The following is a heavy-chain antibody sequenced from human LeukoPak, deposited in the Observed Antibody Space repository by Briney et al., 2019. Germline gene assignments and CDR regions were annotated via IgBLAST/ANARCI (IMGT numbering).Heavy chain of an antibody. CDR1: GFTFSSYD. V-gene: IGHV3-13*01. D-gene: IGHD3-10*01. Sequence: PGGSLRLSCAASGFTFSSYDMHWVRQATGKGLEWVSGIGVAGDTYYSGSVKGRFTISRENAKNSLYLQMNSLRAGVTAVYYCARGVVPGTYDAFDVWGQGTVVTVSS. J-gene: IGHJ3*01. CDR2: IGVAGDT. CDR3: ARGVVPGTYDAFDV.